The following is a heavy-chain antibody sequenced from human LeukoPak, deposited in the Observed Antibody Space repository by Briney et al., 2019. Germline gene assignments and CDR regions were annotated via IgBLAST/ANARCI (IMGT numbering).Heavy chain of an antibody. D-gene: IGHD3-22*01. J-gene: IGHJ4*02. CDR2: IIPIFGTA. CDR3: ARVGKTYYYDSSLDY. V-gene: IGHV1-69*13. CDR1: GGTFSSYA. Sequence: GASVTVSCKASGGTFSSYAISWVRQAPGQGLEWMGWIIPIFGTANYAQKFQGRVTITADESTSTAYMELSSLRSEDTAVYYCARVGKTYYYDSSLDYWGQGTLVTVSS.